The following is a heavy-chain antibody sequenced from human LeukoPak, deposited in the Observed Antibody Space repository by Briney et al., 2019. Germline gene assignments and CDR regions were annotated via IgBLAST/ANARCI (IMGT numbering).Heavy chain of an antibody. CDR2: IYYSGST. CDR1: GGSISSGDYY. J-gene: IGHJ4*02. CDR3: ARAHSKDIVVVPAALDY. D-gene: IGHD2-2*01. Sequence: SETLSLTCTVSGGSISSGDYYWSWIRQPPGKGLEWIGYIYYSGSTYYNPSLESRVTISVDTSKNQFSLKLSSVTAADTAVYYCARAHSKDIVVVPAALDYWGQGTLVTVSS. V-gene: IGHV4-30-4*01.